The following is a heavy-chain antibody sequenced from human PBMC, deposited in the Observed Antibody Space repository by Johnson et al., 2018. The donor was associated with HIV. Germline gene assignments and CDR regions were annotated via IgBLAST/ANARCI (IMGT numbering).Heavy chain of an antibody. CDR2: ISYDGSNK. D-gene: IGHD7-27*01. V-gene: IGHV3-30*04. CDR1: GFTFSSYA. CDR3: ASDWGSRQAFDI. Sequence: VQLVESGGGVVQPGRSLRLSCAASGFTFSSYAMHWVRQAPGKGLEWVAVISYDGSNKYYADSVKGRFTISRDNSKNTLYLQMNSLRAEETAVYYCASDWGSRQAFDIWGQGTMVTVSS. J-gene: IGHJ3*02.